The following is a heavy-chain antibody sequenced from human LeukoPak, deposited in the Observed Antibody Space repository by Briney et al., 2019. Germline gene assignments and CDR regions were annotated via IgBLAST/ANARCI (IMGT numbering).Heavy chain of an antibody. J-gene: IGHJ4*02. CDR1: GFTFSSYG. V-gene: IGHV3-30*18. Sequence: GGSLRLSCAASGFTFSSYGMHWVRQAPGKGLEWVAVISYDGSNKYYADSVKGRFTISRDNSKNTLYLQMNSLRAEDTAVYYCAKDHGGYDLYYFDYWGQGTLVTVSS. D-gene: IGHD5-12*01. CDR3: AKDHGGYDLYYFDY. CDR2: ISYDGSNK.